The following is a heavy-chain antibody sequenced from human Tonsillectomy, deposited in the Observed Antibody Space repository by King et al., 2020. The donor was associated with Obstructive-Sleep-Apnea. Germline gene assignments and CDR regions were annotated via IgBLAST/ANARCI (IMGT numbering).Heavy chain of an antibody. CDR3: ARDGGRAATYYYYYYGMDV. CDR2: IIPIFGTA. J-gene: IGHJ6*02. D-gene: IGHD2-15*01. Sequence: QLVQSGAEVKKPGSSVKVSCKASGGTFSSYAISWVRQAPGQGLEWMGGIIPIFGTANYANKFQGRVPVTADQSTSTAYLELSSLRSEDTAVYYCARDGGRAATYYYYYYGMDVWGQGTTVTVSS. V-gene: IGHV1-69*01. CDR1: GGTFSSYA.